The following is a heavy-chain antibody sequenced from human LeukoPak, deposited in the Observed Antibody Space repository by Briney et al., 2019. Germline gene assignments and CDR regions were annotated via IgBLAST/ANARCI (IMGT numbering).Heavy chain of an antibody. V-gene: IGHV3-66*01. CDR2: IYSGGST. J-gene: IGHJ4*02. Sequence: GGSLRLSCAASGFTVSSNYMSWVRQAPGRGLEWVSVIYSGGSTYYADSVKGRFTISRDNSKNTLYLQMNNLRAEDTAVYYCARRTPYSSGPFDYWGQGTLVTVSS. CDR3: ARRTPYSSGPFDY. D-gene: IGHD6-19*01. CDR1: GFTVSSNY.